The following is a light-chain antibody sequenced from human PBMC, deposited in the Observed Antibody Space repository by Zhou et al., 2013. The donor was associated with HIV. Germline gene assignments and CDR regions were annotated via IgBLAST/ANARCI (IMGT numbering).Light chain of an antibody. CDR1: QNIVSN. CDR2: AAS. V-gene: IGKV3-15*01. J-gene: IGKJ4*01. Sequence: EVVMTQSPATLSVSPGERATLSCRASQNIVSNLAWYQHKPGQAPRLLIYAASTRATGIPARFSGSGSGTEFTLTISGLQSEDFAVYYCQHRTNWPGLTFGGGTKVEIK. CDR3: QHRTNWPGLT.